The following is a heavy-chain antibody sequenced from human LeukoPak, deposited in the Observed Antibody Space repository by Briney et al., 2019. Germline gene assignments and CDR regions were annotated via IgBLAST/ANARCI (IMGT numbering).Heavy chain of an antibody. J-gene: IGHJ4*02. CDR3: ARDQYDTWSRRGNFDS. V-gene: IGHV3-7*03. D-gene: IGHD3-3*01. Sequence: GGSLRLSCVASGFTFGKYWMNWVRQAPGKGLEWEANIKLDGSEKNYVDSVKGRFTISRDNTKNSLYLQMNSLRAEDTAVFYCARDQYDTWSRRGNFDSWGQGTLVIVSS. CDR2: IKLDGSEK. CDR1: GFTFGKYW.